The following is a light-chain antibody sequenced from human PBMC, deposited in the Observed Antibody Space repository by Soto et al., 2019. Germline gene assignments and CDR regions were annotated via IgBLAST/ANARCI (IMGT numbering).Light chain of an antibody. V-gene: IGLV2-18*02. Sequence: QSALTQPPSVSGSPGQSVTIYCTGTSSDVGSYNRVSWYQQPPGTAPKLMIYEVSNRPSGVPDRFSGSKSGNTASLTISGLQAEDEADYYCSSYTSSSTYVFGTGTKLTVL. J-gene: IGLJ1*01. CDR1: SSDVGSYNR. CDR2: EVS. CDR3: SSYTSSSTYV.